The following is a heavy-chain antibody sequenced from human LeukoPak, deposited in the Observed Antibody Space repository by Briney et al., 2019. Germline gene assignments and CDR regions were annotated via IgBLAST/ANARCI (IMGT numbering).Heavy chain of an antibody. Sequence: GGSLRLSCAASGFTFSAHAMSWVRQAPGKGLEWVSYISSGSSTIYYADSVKGRFTISRDNAEKSLYLQMSSLRDEDTAVYYCARDRRPFDYWGQGTLVTVSS. V-gene: IGHV3-48*02. J-gene: IGHJ4*02. CDR2: ISSGSSTI. CDR1: GFTFSAHA. CDR3: ARDRRPFDY.